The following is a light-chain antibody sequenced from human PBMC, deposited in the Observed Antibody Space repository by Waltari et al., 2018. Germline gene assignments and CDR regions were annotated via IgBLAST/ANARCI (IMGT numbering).Light chain of an antibody. Sequence: DIVLTQSPGTLSLSPGERANLSCRASQSLSSSYLAWYQQKPGQAPRLLIYGASSRATGIPDRFSGSGSGTDFTLTISRLEPEDFAVYYCQQYGSSPLTFGGGTKVEIK. CDR1: QSLSSSY. CDR2: GAS. J-gene: IGKJ4*01. V-gene: IGKV3-20*01. CDR3: QQYGSSPLT.